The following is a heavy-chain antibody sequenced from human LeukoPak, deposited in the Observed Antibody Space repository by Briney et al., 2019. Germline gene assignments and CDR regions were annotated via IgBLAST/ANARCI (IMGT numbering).Heavy chain of an antibody. D-gene: IGHD6-6*01. V-gene: IGHV3-73*01. J-gene: IGHJ4*02. Sequence: GGSLRLSCAASGFTFSGSAVHWVRQASGKGLEWVGRIRSKANSYATAYAASVKGRFTISRDDSKNTAYLQMNSLKTEDTAVYYCTSSSSSSSSPLAYWGQGTLVTVSS. CDR3: TSSSSSSSSPLAY. CDR2: IRSKANSYAT. CDR1: GFTFSGSA.